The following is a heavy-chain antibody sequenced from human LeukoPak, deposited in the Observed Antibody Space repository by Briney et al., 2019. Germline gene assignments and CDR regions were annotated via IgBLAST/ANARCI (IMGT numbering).Heavy chain of an antibody. CDR3: AKGRRDGYNFDFDY. J-gene: IGHJ4*02. CDR2: ISGGGGST. Sequence: SCKASGGTFSSYAMNWVRQAPGKGLEWVSTISGGGGSTYYADSVKGRFTISRDNSKNTLYMQMNSLRAEDTAVYYCAKGRRDGYNFDFDYWGQGTLVTVSS. CDR1: GGTFSSYA. D-gene: IGHD5-24*01. V-gene: IGHV3-23*01.